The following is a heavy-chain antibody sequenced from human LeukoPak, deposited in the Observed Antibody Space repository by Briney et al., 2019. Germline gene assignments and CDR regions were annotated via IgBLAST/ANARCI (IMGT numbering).Heavy chain of an antibody. CDR3: AKSGRKYSSGWYDDY. CDR1: GFTFSSYS. CDR2: IWYDGSNK. D-gene: IGHD6-19*01. J-gene: IGHJ4*02. V-gene: IGHV3-33*06. Sequence: GGSLRLSCAASGFTFSSYSMNWVRQAPGKGLEWVAVIWYDGSNKYYADSVKGRFTISRDNSKNTLYLQMNSLRAEDTAVYYCAKSGRKYSSGWYDDYWGQGTLVTVSS.